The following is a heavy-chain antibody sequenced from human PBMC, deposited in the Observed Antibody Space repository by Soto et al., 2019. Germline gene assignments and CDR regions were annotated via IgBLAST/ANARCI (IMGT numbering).Heavy chain of an antibody. D-gene: IGHD3-22*01. CDR2: INSDGSST. V-gene: IGHV3-74*01. J-gene: IGHJ6*02. CDR1: GFTFFSSYW. CDR3: ATEASFYETSSALDV. Sequence: GSLRLSFAASGFTFFSSYWLHWVRQAPGKGLVWVSRINSDGSSTTYADSVKGRFTISRDNAKNTLFLQMTSLRVEDTAVYYCATEASFYETSSALDVWGPGTTVTVSS.